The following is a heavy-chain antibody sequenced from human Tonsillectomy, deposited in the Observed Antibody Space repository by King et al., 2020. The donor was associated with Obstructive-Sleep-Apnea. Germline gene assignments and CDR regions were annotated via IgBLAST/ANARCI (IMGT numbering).Heavy chain of an antibody. CDR3: ARQVDYYNSSGFFFGMDV. Sequence: TLKESGPALVKPTQTLTLTCTFSGFSLSTSGMCVSWIRQPPGKALEWLARIDWDDDKNYSTSLKTRLTISKDTSKNQVVLTMTNMDPVDTATYYCARQVDYYNSSGFFFGMDVWDQGTTVTVSS. CDR1: GFSLSTSGMC. V-gene: IGHV2-70*11. J-gene: IGHJ6*02. D-gene: IGHD3-22*01. CDR2: IDWDDDK.